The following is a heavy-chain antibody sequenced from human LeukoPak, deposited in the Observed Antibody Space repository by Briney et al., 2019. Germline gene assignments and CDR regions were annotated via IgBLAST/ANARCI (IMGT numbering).Heavy chain of an antibody. V-gene: IGHV5-10-1*01. J-gene: IGHJ4*02. CDR2: IDPSDSYT. D-gene: IGHD3-10*01. CDR3: ARYYGSGKYDLDY. CDR1: GYSLTSYW. Sequence: GESLKISCEGSGYSLTSYWINWVRQMPGKGLEWMGRIDPSDSYTNYSPSFQGHVTISADKSISTAYLQWSSLKASDTAMYYCARYYGSGKYDLDYWGQGTLVSVSS.